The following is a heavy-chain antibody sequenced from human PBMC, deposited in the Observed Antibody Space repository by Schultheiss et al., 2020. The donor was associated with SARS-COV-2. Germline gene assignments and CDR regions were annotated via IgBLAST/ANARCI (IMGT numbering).Heavy chain of an antibody. V-gene: IGHV5-51*01. Sequence: GGSLRLSCKGSGYSFTSYWIAWVRQMPGKGLEWMGIIYPGDSDTRYSPSFQGQVTISADKSISTAYLQWSSLKASDTAMYYCASYDYYGSGSYKYWGQGTLVTVSS. CDR1: GYSFTSYW. CDR2: IYPGDSDT. J-gene: IGHJ4*02. CDR3: ASYDYYGSGSYKY. D-gene: IGHD3-10*01.